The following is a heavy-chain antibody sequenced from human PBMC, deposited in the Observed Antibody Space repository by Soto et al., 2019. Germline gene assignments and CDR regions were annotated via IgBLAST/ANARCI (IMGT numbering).Heavy chain of an antibody. J-gene: IGHJ4*02. V-gene: IGHV1-3*01. Sequence: QVQLVQSGAEVKKPGASVKVSCKASGYTFTSYAMHWVRQAPGQRLEWMGWINADNGNTKYSQKFQGRVTITRDTFASTAYMELSSLRSEDTAVYYCARDVGATGDWGQGTLVTVSS. CDR2: INADNGNT. D-gene: IGHD1-26*01. CDR3: ARDVGATGD. CDR1: GYTFTSYA.